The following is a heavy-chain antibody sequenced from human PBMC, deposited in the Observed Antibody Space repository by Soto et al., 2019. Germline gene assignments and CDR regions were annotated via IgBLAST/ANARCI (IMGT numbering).Heavy chain of an antibody. V-gene: IGHV1-69*06. Sequence: ASVKVSCPASGGTFSSYSISWVRKAPGQGLEWMGGIIPIFGTANYAQKFQGRVTITADKSTSTAYMELSSLRSEDTAVYYCASCYGSGSYDFYGMDVWGQGTTVTVAS. CDR2: IIPIFGTA. J-gene: IGHJ6*02. D-gene: IGHD3-10*01. CDR3: ASCYGSGSYDFYGMDV. CDR1: GGTFSSYS.